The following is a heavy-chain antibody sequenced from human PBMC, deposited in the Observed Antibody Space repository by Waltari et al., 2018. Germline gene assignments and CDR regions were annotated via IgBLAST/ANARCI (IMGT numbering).Heavy chain of an antibody. CDR3: ASICSGGSCYTPSY. CDR1: GYSISSGYY. J-gene: IGHJ4*02. Sequence: QVQLQESGPGLVKPSETLSLTCAVSGYSISSGYYWGWIRQPPGKVWWCIGSIYHSGSTYYNPSLNSRVTISVDTSKNQFSLKLSSVTAADTAVYFCASICSGGSCYTPSYWGQGTLVTVSS. D-gene: IGHD2-15*01. V-gene: IGHV4-38-2*01. CDR2: IYHSGST.